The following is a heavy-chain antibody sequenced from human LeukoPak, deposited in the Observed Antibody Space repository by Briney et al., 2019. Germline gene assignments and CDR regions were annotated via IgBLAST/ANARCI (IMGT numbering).Heavy chain of an antibody. V-gene: IGHV1-2*02. CDR2: INPNSGGT. Sequence: ASVKVSCKASGYTFTGYYMHWVRQAPGQGLEWMGWINPNSGGTNYAQKFQGRVTMTRDTSISTAYMELSRLRSDDTAVYYCASLTSRYSSGWYRVYWGQGTLVTVSS. J-gene: IGHJ4*02. CDR1: GYTFTGYY. D-gene: IGHD6-19*01. CDR3: ASLTSRYSSGWYRVY.